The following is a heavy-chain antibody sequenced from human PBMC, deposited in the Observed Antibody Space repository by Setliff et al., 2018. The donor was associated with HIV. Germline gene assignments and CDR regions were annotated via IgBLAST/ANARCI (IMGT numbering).Heavy chain of an antibody. D-gene: IGHD3-3*01. CDR1: GGSISSHY. CDR2: MFYGGNT. J-gene: IGHJ4*02. V-gene: IGHV4-59*11. CDR3: ARGGAFWSGYYGFDY. Sequence: KSSETLSLTCTVSGGSISSHYWSWIRQPPGKGLEWIGYMFYGGNTDYNPSLKGRITISVDKSKNQFSLNLTSVTAADTAVYYCARGGAFWSGYYGFDYWGQGTLVTVSS.